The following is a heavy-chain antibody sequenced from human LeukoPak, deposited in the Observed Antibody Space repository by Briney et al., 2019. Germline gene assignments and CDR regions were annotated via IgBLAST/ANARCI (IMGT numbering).Heavy chain of an antibody. J-gene: IGHJ6*02. CDR1: GFTFSSYW. Sequence: PGGSLRLSCAASGFTFSSYWMTWVRQAPGKGLEWVANIRQDGSEKYYVDSVKGRFTISRDNAKNSLYLQMNSLRAEDTAVYYCAKDQYDFWSGYYYYYYYGMDVWGQGTTVTVSS. CDR2: IRQDGSEK. CDR3: AKDQYDFWSGYYYYYYYGMDV. D-gene: IGHD3-3*01. V-gene: IGHV3-7*01.